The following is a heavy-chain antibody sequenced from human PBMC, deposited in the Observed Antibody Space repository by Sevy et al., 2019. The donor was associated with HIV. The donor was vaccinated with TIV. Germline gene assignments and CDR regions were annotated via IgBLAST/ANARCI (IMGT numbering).Heavy chain of an antibody. V-gene: IGHV3-15*01. CDR3: NTDPIIVLLVTDGMDV. D-gene: IGHD2-8*02. CDR1: GFTFSYAW. J-gene: IGHJ6*02. Sequence: GGSLRLSCAASGFTFSYAWMSWVRQAPGKGLEWVGRIKAKSDGGTIDYAAPVKGRFTISRDDSKNTVYLQMNSLKTEDTGIYYCNTDPIIVLLVTDGMDVWGQGTTVTVSS. CDR2: IKAKSDGGTI.